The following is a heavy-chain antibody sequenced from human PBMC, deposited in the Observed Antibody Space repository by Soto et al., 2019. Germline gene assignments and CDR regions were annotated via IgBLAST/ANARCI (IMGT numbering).Heavy chain of an antibody. D-gene: IGHD4-4*01. J-gene: IGHJ3*02. CDR1: GFIFSDHY. CDR3: ARGDDYNDGVYASDI. Sequence: EVQMVESGGGLVQPGRSLRLSCAASGFIFSDHYMDWVRQAPGKGLEWVGRIRDKANSDTTEYAASVKGRFTISIDDSKNSLYLQMNSLKIEDTAVYYCARGDDYNDGVYASDIWGQGTMVTVSS. V-gene: IGHV3-72*01. CDR2: IRDKANSDTT.